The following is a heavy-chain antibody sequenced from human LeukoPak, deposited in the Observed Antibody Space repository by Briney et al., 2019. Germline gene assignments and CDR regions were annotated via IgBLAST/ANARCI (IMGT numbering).Heavy chain of an antibody. V-gene: IGHV5-51*01. Sequence: GESLKISCQGSGYSFTSYWIGWVRQMPGKGLEWMGIIYPGDSDTRYSPSFQGQVTISADKSISTAYLQWSSLKASDTAMYYCARPEYYGSGSYYLDYWGQGTLVTVSS. J-gene: IGHJ4*02. CDR3: ARPEYYGSGSYYLDY. D-gene: IGHD3-10*01. CDR1: GYSFTSYW. CDR2: IYPGDSDT.